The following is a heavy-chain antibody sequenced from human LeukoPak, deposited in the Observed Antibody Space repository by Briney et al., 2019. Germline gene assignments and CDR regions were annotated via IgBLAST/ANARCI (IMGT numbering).Heavy chain of an antibody. CDR1: GYTFTSYG. V-gene: IGHV1-18*01. CDR2: ISAYNSNT. CDR3: ARGLRRDGYNLHYFDY. Sequence: SVKVSCKASGYTFTSYGISWVRQAPGQGLEWMGWISAYNSNTNYAQKLQGRVTMTTDTSTSTAYMELRSLRSDDTAVYYCARGLRRDGYNLHYFDYWGQGTLVTVSS. D-gene: IGHD5-24*01. J-gene: IGHJ4*02.